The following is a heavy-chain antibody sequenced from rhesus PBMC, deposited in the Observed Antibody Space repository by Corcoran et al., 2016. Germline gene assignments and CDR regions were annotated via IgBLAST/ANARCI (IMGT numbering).Heavy chain of an antibody. CDR1: GGSISSSY. J-gene: IGHJ4*01. CDR2: IYGSGSST. Sequence: QLLLQESGPGLVKPSETLSVTCAVSGGSISSSYWSWIRQAPGKGLDWIGYIYGSGSSTNYNPSLKIRVTLSVETSKNQLSLKLSSVTAADTAVYYCASAQEIAGSRYFDYWGQGVLVTVSS. D-gene: IGHD5-24*01. CDR3: ASAQEIAGSRYFDY. V-gene: IGHV4-169*02.